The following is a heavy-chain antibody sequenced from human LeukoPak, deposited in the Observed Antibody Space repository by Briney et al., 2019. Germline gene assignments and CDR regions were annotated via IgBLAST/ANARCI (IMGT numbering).Heavy chain of an antibody. V-gene: IGHV3-33*01. J-gene: IGHJ4*02. CDR1: GFTFSSYG. CDR3: VRLNARDYYFDY. Sequence: GGSLRLSCAASGFTFSSYGMHWVRQAPGKGLEWVAVIWYDGSNKYYADSVKGRFTISRDNSKNTLYLQMNSLRAEDTAVYYCVRLNARDYYFDYWGQGTLVTVSS. CDR2: IWYDGSNK.